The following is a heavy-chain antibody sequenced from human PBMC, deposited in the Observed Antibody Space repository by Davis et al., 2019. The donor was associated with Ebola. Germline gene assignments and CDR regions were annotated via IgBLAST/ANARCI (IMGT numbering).Heavy chain of an antibody. CDR1: GFTFSDYY. CDR2: ITSSGSNI. Sequence: GESLKISCAASGFTFSDYYMSWIRQAPGKGLEWVSYITSSGSNIYYADSVKGRFTISRDNAKNSVYLQMNNLRAEDTAVYYCARDYTDDLYYYYYMDVWGTGTTVTVSS. D-gene: IGHD4-11*01. CDR3: ARDYTDDLYYYYYMDV. J-gene: IGHJ6*03. V-gene: IGHV3-11*04.